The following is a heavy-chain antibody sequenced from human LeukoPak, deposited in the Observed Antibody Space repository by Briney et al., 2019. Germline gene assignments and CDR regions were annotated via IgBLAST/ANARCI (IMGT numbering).Heavy chain of an antibody. CDR3: VLHHDTSYGGRWFDP. D-gene: IGHD4-23*01. CDR1: GFTFINYG. V-gene: IGHV3-23*01. J-gene: IGHJ5*02. Sequence: PGGSLRLSCAASGFTFINYGMTWFRQAPGKGLEWVAGFSASGGTTYYADSVKGRFTSSRDNSKTTLYLQMNSLTAEDTAVYYCVLHHDTSYGGRWFDPWGQGTLVTVSS. CDR2: FSASGGTT.